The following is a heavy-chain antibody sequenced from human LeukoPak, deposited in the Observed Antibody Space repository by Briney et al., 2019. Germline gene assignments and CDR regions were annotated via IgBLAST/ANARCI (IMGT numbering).Heavy chain of an antibody. CDR2: IYSSGST. CDR1: GGSLISYY. J-gene: IGHJ4*02. V-gene: IGHV4-59*01. CDR3: ARVGTNSSGSYLAWLDY. D-gene: IGHD3-10*01. Sequence: PSETLSLTRTVSGGSLISYYWSWIRQPPGKGLEWIGYIYSSGSTNYNPSLKSRVTISVDTSKNQFSLKLSSVTAADTAVYYCARVGTNSSGSYLAWLDYWGEGTLVTFS.